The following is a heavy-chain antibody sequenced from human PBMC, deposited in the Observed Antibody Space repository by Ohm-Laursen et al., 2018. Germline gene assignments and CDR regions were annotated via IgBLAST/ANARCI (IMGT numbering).Heavy chain of an antibody. CDR3: ARGSGEYVYY. CDR1: GFTFSSYG. CDR2: IKQDASEK. J-gene: IGHJ4*02. V-gene: IGHV3-7*01. Sequence: GSLRLSCAASGFTFSSYGMHWVRQAPGKGLEWVANIKQDASEKYYVDSVKGRFSISRDNAKNSLYLQMNSLRAEDTAVYYCARGSGEYVYYWGQGTLVTVSS. D-gene: IGHD2-15*01.